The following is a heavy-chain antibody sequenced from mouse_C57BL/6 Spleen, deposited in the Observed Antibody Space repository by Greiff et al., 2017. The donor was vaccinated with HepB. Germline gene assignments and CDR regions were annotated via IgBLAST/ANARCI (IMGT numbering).Heavy chain of an antibody. D-gene: IGHD2-4*01. CDR2: IDPSDSET. CDR1: GYTFTSYW. V-gene: IGHV1-52*01. J-gene: IGHJ2*01. Sequence: VQLQQPGAELVRPGSSVKLSCKASGYTFTSYWMHWVKQRPIQGLEWIGNIDPSDSETHYNQKFKDKATLTVDKSSSTAYMQLSSLTSEDSAVYFCARGDYDYYFDYWGQGTTLTVSS. CDR3: ARGDYDYYFDY.